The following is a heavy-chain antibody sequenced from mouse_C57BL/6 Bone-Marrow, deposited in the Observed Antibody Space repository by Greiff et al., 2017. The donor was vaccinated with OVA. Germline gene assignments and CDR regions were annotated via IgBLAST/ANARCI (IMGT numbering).Heavy chain of an antibody. Sequence: EVKLQESGPGLVKPSQSLSLTCSVTGYSITSGYYWNWIRQFPGNKLEWMGYISYDGSNNYNPSLKNRISITRDTSKNQFFLKLNSVTTEDTATYYCARGGYSNYLAWFAYWGQGTLVTVSA. J-gene: IGHJ3*01. CDR2: ISYDGSN. V-gene: IGHV3-6*01. CDR3: ARGGYSNYLAWFAY. CDR1: GYSITSGYY. D-gene: IGHD2-5*01.